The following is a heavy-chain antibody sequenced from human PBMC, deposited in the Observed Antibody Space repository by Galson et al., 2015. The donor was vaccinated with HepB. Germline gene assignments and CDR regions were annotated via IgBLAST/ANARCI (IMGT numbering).Heavy chain of an antibody. CDR3: AKDHRHYDILTGWVSDYYFDC. CDR1: GFTFSSYG. D-gene: IGHD3-9*01. V-gene: IGHV3-30*18. CDR2: ISYDGSNK. Sequence: SLRLSCAASGFTFSSYGMHWVRQAPGKGLEWVAVISYDGSNKYYADSVKGRFTISRDNSKNTLYLQMNSLRAEDTAVYYCAKDHRHYDILTGWVSDYYFDCWGQGTLVTVSS. J-gene: IGHJ4*02.